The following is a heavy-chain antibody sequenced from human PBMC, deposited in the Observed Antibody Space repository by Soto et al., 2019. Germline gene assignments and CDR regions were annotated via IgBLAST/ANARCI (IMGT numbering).Heavy chain of an antibody. CDR3: ARARHGDGDHIRGCLDV. V-gene: IGHV1-69*01. D-gene: IGHD4-17*01. Sequence: QVQLVQSGAEVKNPGSSVKVSCKASGGTFSSNAISWVRQSPGQALVWMGGIMPVFAIANYAQKFQGRVTITADESTSTAYMELSSLRSEDTAGYYCARARHGDGDHIRGCLDVGGQGTTVTVSS. CDR2: IMPVFAIA. CDR1: GGTFSSNA. J-gene: IGHJ6*02.